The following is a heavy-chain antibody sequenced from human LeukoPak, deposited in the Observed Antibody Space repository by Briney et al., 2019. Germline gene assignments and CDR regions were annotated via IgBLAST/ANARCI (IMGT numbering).Heavy chain of an antibody. CDR2: ISSSSSYI. D-gene: IGHD6-19*01. CDR3: ARGDSSGWYGY. J-gene: IGHJ4*02. V-gene: IGHV3-21*01. Sequence: GESLRLSCAASGFTFSSYSMNWVRQAPGKGLEWVSSISSSSSYIYYADSVKGRFTISRDNAKNSLYLQMNSLRAEDTAVYYCARGDSSGWYGYWGQGTLVTVSS. CDR1: GFTFSSYS.